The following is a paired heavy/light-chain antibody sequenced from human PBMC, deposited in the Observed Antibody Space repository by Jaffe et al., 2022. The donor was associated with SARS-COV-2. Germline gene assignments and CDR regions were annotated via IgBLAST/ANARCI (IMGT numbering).Light chain of an antibody. CDR3: QQYNSYPRT. J-gene: IGKJ1*01. CDR2: AAS. Sequence: DIQMTQSPSSLSASVGDRVTITCRASQDISNYLAWFQQKPGKAPKSLIYAASSLQSGVPSKFSGSGSGTDFTLTISSLQPEDLATYYCQQYNSYPRTLGQGTKVEIK. V-gene: IGKV1-16*02. CDR1: QDISNY.
Heavy chain of an antibody. D-gene: IGHD3-16*01. CDR1: GFSFSNHS. V-gene: IGHV3-21*02. CDR2: ISARSGYI. Sequence: EVQLVESGGGLVKPGGSLRLSCAASGFSFSNHSMNWVRQAPGKGLEWVSSISARSGYIYYAESVKGRCTISRDNAKNSLYLQMNSLRAEDTAVYYCARGGGRNAPDYWGQGTLVTVSS. J-gene: IGHJ4*02. CDR3: ARGGGRNAPDY.